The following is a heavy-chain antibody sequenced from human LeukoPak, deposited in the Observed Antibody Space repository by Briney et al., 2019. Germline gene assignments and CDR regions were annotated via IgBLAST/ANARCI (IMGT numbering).Heavy chain of an antibody. Sequence: GASVKVSCKASGGTFSSYAISWVRQAPGQGLEWMGGIIPIFGTANYAQKFQGRVTITADESTSTAYMELSSLRSEDTAVYYCARVVGYDFWSGLNYGMDVWGQGTTVTVSS. J-gene: IGHJ6*02. CDR3: ARVVGYDFWSGLNYGMDV. CDR1: GGTFSSYA. D-gene: IGHD3-3*01. V-gene: IGHV1-69*13. CDR2: IIPIFGTA.